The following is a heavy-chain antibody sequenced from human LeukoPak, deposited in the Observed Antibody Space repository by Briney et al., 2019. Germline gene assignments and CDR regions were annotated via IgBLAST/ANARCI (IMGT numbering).Heavy chain of an antibody. CDR2: INHSGST. D-gene: IGHD4-17*01. Sequence: SETLSLTCAVYGGSFSGYYWSWIRQPPGKGLEWIGEINHSGSTNYNPSLMSRVTISVDTSKNQFSLKLSSVTAADTAVYYCARRRGSETDYGDYEGPQAFDIWGQGTMVTVSS. J-gene: IGHJ3*02. CDR3: ARRRGSETDYGDYEGPQAFDI. CDR1: GGSFSGYY. V-gene: IGHV4-34*01.